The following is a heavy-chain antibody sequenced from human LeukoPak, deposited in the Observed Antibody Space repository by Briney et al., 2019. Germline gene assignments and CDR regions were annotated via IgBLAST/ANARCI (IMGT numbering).Heavy chain of an antibody. CDR3: ARDLAAGVVVPAADLDYGMDV. V-gene: IGHV3-21*01. CDR1: GFTFSSYS. CDR2: ISSSSSYI. Sequence: PGGSLRLSCAASGFTFSSYSMNWVRQAPGKGLEWVSSISSSSSYIYYADSVKGRFTISRDNAKNSLYLQMNSLRAEDTAVYYCARDLAAGVVVPAADLDYGMDVWGQGTTVTVSS. J-gene: IGHJ6*02. D-gene: IGHD2-2*01.